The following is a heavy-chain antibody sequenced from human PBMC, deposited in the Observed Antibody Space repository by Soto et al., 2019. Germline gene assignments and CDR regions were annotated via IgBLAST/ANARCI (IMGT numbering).Heavy chain of an antibody. J-gene: IGHJ5*02. CDR3: ARTRAVWFDP. CDR1: GGSISSSSYY. V-gene: IGHV4-39*01. D-gene: IGHD6-19*01. CDR2: IYYSGST. Sequence: PSETLSLTCTVSGGSISSSSYYWGWIRQPPGKGLEWIGSIYYSGSTYYNPSLKSPVTISVDTSKNQFSLKLSSVTAADTAVYYCARTRAVWFDPWGQGTLVTVSS.